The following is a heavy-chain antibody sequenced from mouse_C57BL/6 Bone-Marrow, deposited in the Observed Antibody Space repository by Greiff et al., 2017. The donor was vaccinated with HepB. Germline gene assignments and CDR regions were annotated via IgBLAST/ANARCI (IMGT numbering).Heavy chain of an antibody. Sequence: QVQLQQSGAELVRPGASVTLSCKASGYTFTDYEMHWVKQPPMHVLEWIGAIDPDTGGTAYNQKFKGKAILTADKSSSTAYMELRSLTSEDSAVYYCTREDGNYYFDYWGQGTTLTVSS. V-gene: IGHV1-15*01. D-gene: IGHD2-1*01. CDR2: IDPDTGGT. CDR3: TREDGNYYFDY. J-gene: IGHJ2*01. CDR1: GYTFTDYE.